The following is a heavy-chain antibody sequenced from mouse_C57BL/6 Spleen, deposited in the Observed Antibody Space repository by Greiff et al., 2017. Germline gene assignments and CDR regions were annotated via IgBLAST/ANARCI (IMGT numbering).Heavy chain of an antibody. Sequence: EVQVVESGGDLVKPGGSLKLSCAASGFTFSSYGMSWVRQTPDKRLEWVATISSGGSYTYYPDSVKGRFTISRDNAKNTLYLQMSSLKSEDTAMXYCARLITTVVATNYYAMDYWGQGTSVTVSS. J-gene: IGHJ4*01. CDR3: ARLITTVVATNYYAMDY. CDR2: ISSGGSYT. D-gene: IGHD1-1*01. V-gene: IGHV5-6*01. CDR1: GFTFSSYG.